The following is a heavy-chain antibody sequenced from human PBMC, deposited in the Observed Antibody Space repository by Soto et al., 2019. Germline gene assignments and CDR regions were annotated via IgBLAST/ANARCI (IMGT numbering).Heavy chain of an antibody. CDR3: AHAAMAPHRYNWFDP. CDR2: ISGSGGST. Sequence: PGGSLRLSCAASGFTFSSYAMSWVRQAPGKGLEWVSAISGSGGSTYYADSVKGRFTISRDNSKNTLYLQMNSLRAEDTAVYYCAHAAMAPHRYNWFDPWGQGTLVTVSS. CDR1: GFTFSSYA. D-gene: IGHD5-18*01. V-gene: IGHV3-23*01. J-gene: IGHJ5*02.